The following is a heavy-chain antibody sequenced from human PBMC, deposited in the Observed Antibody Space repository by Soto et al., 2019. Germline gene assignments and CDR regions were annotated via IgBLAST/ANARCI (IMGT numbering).Heavy chain of an antibody. Sequence: GGSLRLSCAASGFTFSSYAMHGVRQAPEKGLEYVSAISSNGGSTYYANSVKGRFTISRDNSKNTLYLQMGSLRAEDMAVYYCARSAPSCPLCGAAFDIWGRGTMVTVSS. CDR1: GFTFSSYA. CDR2: ISSNGGST. V-gene: IGHV3-64*01. D-gene: IGHD2-15*01. CDR3: ARSAPSCPLCGAAFDI. J-gene: IGHJ3*02.